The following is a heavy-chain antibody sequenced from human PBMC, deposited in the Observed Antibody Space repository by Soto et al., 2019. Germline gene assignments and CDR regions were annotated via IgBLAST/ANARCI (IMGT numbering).Heavy chain of an antibody. Sequence: EVQLVESGGGSVQPGGSLRLSCAASGFTFRSYFMAWVRQAPGKGLVLVSQVTGDGSTTNYADSVRGRFTISRDNAKNTLYLQMNSLRDDDTAIYYCARENWYSMDVWGQGTTVTVSS. J-gene: IGHJ6*02. CDR3: ARENWYSMDV. D-gene: IGHD1-20*01. CDR2: VTGDGSTT. V-gene: IGHV3-74*01. CDR1: GFTFRSYF.